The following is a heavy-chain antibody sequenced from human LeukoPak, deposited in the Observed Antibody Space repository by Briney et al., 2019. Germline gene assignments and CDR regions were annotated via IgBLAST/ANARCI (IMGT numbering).Heavy chain of an antibody. Sequence: PGGSLRLSCAASGFTFSSYGMHWVRQAPGKGLEWVAFIRYDGSNKYYANSVKGRFTISRDNSKNTLYLQMNSLRAEDTAVYYCAKSLEMATTPDYWGQGTLVTVSS. CDR3: AKSLEMATTPDY. CDR1: GFTFSSYG. J-gene: IGHJ4*02. CDR2: IRYDGSNK. D-gene: IGHD5-24*01. V-gene: IGHV3-30*02.